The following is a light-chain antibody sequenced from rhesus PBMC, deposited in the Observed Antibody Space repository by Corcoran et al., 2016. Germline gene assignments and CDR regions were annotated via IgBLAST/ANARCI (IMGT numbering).Light chain of an antibody. V-gene: IGKV1S14*01. J-gene: IGKJ4*01. CDR3: QQDNSYPLT. Sequence: DIQMTQSPSSLSASVGDTVTITSRASQGISNHLAWYQQKPGKAPKTLFYYESILESGVPSRFSGSGPGTDFNLTISSLEREDFAIYYCQQDNSYPLTFGGGTKVEIK. CDR1: QGISNH. CDR2: YES.